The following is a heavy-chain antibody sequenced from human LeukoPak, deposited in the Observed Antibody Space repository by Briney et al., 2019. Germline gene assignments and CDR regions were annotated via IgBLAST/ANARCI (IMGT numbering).Heavy chain of an antibody. J-gene: IGHJ4*02. CDR1: GFTVSSNY. CDR2: IYSGGST. Sequence: GGSLRLSCAASGFTVSSNYMSWVRQAPGKGLEWVSVIYSGGSTYYADSVRGRFTISRDNSKNTLYLQMNSLRAEDTAVYYCARLFPAAGYCSSTSCYKYDYWGQGTLVTVSS. V-gene: IGHV3-66*01. D-gene: IGHD2-2*02. CDR3: ARLFPAAGYCSSTSCYKYDY.